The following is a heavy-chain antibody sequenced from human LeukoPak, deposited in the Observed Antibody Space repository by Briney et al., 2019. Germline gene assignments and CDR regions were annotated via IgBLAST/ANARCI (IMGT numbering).Heavy chain of an antibody. D-gene: IGHD2-21*02. Sequence: GGSLRLSCAASGFTFSNYAMNWVRQAPGKGLEWVSYISSSSSTIYYADSVKGRFTISRDNAKNSLYLQMNSLRDEDTAVYYCASHCGGDCSYRDYWGQGTLVTVSS. CDR1: GFTFSNYA. J-gene: IGHJ4*02. CDR3: ASHCGGDCSYRDY. CDR2: ISSSSSTI. V-gene: IGHV3-48*02.